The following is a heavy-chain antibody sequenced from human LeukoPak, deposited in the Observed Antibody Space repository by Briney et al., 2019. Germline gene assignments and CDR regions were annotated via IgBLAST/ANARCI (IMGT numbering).Heavy chain of an antibody. CDR2: IYYSGST. Sequence: SETLSLTCTVSGGSISSSSYYWGWIRQPPGKGLEWIGSIYYSGSTYYNPSLKSRVTISADTSKNQFSLKLSSVTAADTAVYYCAKNGQSGFSFDPWGQGTLVTVSS. CDR3: AKNGQSGFSFDP. J-gene: IGHJ5*02. CDR1: GGSISSSSYY. D-gene: IGHD1-26*01. V-gene: IGHV4-39*07.